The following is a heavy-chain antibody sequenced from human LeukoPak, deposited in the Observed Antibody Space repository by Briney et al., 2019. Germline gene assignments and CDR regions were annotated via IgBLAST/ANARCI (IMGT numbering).Heavy chain of an antibody. J-gene: IGHJ4*02. Sequence: SETLSLTCTVSGGSTSSSSYYWGWIRQPPGKGLEWIGSIHYSGRTYYNPSLKSRVTVSVDTSKNQFFLKLTSVTAADTAVYYCAKDFGDFRTDYWGQGTLVTVSS. CDR2: IHYSGRT. D-gene: IGHD4-17*01. CDR3: AKDFGDFRTDY. V-gene: IGHV4-39*01. CDR1: GGSTSSSSYY.